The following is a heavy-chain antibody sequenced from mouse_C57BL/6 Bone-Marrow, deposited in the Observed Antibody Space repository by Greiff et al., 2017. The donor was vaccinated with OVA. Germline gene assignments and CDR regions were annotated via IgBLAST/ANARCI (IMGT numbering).Heavy chain of an antibody. Sequence: VQLQQPGTELVKPGASVKLSCKASGYTFTSYWMHWVKQRPGQGLEWIGNINPSNGGTNYNEKFKSKATLTVDKSSSTAYMQLSSLTSEDSAVYYGARGRWLLPWFAYWGQGTLVTVSA. CDR3: ARGRWLLPWFAY. CDR1: GYTFTSYW. J-gene: IGHJ3*01. D-gene: IGHD2-3*01. CDR2: INPSNGGT. V-gene: IGHV1-53*01.